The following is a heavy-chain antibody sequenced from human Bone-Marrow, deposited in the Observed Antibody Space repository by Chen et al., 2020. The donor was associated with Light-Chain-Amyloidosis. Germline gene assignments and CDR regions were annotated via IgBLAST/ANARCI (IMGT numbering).Heavy chain of an antibody. CDR3: TTDGRTDC. Sequence: EVNLVESGGGLVKPGGSLRLSCAASGFTFSGAWMSWVRQAPGKGLEWLGRIKSDADGGTTDYAAPVQGRFSISRDDSKKTLYLQMSSLKIEDTAMYYCTTDGRTDCWGQGTLVTVSS. CDR2: IKSDADGGTT. V-gene: IGHV3-15*01. J-gene: IGHJ4*02. CDR1: GFTFSGAW.